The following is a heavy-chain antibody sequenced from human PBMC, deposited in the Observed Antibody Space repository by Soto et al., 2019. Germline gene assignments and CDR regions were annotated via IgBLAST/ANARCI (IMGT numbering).Heavy chain of an antibody. J-gene: IGHJ6*02. V-gene: IGHV3-33*01. CDR2: IWYDGSNK. CDR3: ARDRIVATILGYYYGMDV. CDR1: GFTFSSYG. Sequence: SGGSLRLSCAASGFTFSSYGMHWVRQAPGKGLEWVAVIWYDGSNKYYADSVKGRFTISRDNSKNTLYLQMNSLRAEDTAVYYCARDRIVATILGYYYGMDVWGQGTTVTVSS. D-gene: IGHD5-12*01.